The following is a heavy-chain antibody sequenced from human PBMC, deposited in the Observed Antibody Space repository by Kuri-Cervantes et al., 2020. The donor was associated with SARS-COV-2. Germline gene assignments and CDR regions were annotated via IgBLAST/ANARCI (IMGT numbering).Heavy chain of an antibody. CDR2: MNPNSGNT. V-gene: IGHV1-8*02. Sequence: ASVKVSCKASGYTFTSYDINWVRQATGQGLEWMGWMNPNSGNTGYAQKFQGRVTMTRDTSISTAYMELSRLRSDDTAVYYCARDWAYVDPGYFDYWGQGTLVTVSS. CDR3: ARDWAYVDPGYFDY. J-gene: IGHJ4*02. D-gene: IGHD3-10*01. CDR1: GYTFTSYD.